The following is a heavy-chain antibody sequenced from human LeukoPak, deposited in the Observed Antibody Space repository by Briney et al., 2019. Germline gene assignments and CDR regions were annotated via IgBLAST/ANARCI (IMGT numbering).Heavy chain of an antibody. CDR2: IYYSEST. D-gene: IGHD5-18*01. CDR1: GGSISSGGYY. Sequence: PSQTLSLTCTVSGGSISSGGYYWSWIRQHPGKSLEWIGYIYYSESTYYNPSLKSRVTISVDTSKNQFSLKLSSVTAADTAVYYCARGVVDTAMGDYYYYGMDVWGQGTTVTVSS. J-gene: IGHJ6*02. CDR3: ARGVVDTAMGDYYYYGMDV. V-gene: IGHV4-31*03.